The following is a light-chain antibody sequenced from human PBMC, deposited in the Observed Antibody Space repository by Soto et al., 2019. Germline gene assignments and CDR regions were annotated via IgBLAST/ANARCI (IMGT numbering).Light chain of an antibody. V-gene: IGLV2-11*01. Sequence: SAPNPSSSVPGSPGQSVSVSCTVTISYVGGYYYVSWYQQHPGKAPKLMIYDVSKRPSGVPDRFSGSKYGNTASLTISGLQAEDDADYYCCSYAGSYSPNVFGTGTKV. J-gene: IGLJ1*01. CDR3: CSYAGSYSPNV. CDR1: ISYVGGYYY. CDR2: DVS.